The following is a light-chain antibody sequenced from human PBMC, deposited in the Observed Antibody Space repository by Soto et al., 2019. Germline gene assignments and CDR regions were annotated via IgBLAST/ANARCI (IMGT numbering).Light chain of an antibody. J-gene: IGLJ1*01. CDR3: QVWDSSRDHYV. CDR2: YDS. CDR1: NIGSKS. V-gene: IGLV3-21*04. Sequence: YELTQPPSVSVAPGKTARLTCGGNNIGSKSVHWYQQKPGQAPALVIYYDSDRPSGIPERFSGSNSGNTATLTISRVEAGDEADYFCQVWDSSRDHYVFGIGTKLTVL.